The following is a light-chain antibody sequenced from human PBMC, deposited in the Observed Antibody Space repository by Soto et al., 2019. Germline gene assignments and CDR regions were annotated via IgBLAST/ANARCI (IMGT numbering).Light chain of an antibody. J-gene: IGKJ4*01. V-gene: IGKV2D-29*01. CDR1: KSLLYSDGKTY. CDR2: EAF. CDR3: LQSLEFPLA. Sequence: DIVMTQTPLSLSVTPGQPASISCKTSKSLLYSDGKTYLYWYLKKPSQPPQPLIYEAFSRFSGVPDRFTCSGSGTDFTLNISRVEPDDTAVYYCLQSLEFPLAFGGGTKVEL.